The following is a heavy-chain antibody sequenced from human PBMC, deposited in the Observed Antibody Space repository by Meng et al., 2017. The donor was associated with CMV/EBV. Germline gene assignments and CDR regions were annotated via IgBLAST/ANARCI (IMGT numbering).Heavy chain of an antibody. V-gene: IGHV1-2*02. Sequence: ASVKVSCKASGYTFTGYYMHWVRQAPGQGLEWMGWINPNSGGTNYAQKFQGRVTMTRDTSISTAYMELSRLRPDDTAVYYCARGRYGSSGYPGDYWGQGTLVTVSS. CDR2: INPNSGGT. J-gene: IGHJ4*02. D-gene: IGHD3-22*01. CDR3: ARGRYGSSGYPGDY. CDR1: GYTFTGYY.